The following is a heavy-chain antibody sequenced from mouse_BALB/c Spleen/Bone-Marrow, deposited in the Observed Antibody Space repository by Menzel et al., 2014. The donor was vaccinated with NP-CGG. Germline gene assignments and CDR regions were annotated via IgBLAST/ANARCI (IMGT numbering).Heavy chain of an antibody. D-gene: IGHD2-1*01. CDR2: INPSTGYT. CDR3: ARGNYEAMDY. CDR1: GYTFTSYW. Sequence: VQLQQSGAELAKPGASVKMSCKASGYTFTSYWMHWVEQRPGQGLEWIGYINPSTGYTEYNQKFKDKATLTADKSSSTAYMQLSSLTSEDSAVYYCARGNYEAMDYWGQGTSVTVSS. J-gene: IGHJ4*01. V-gene: IGHV1-7*01.